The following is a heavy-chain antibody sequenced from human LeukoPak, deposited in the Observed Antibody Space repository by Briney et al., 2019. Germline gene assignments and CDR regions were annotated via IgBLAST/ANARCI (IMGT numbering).Heavy chain of an antibody. Sequence: PGGSLRLSCAASGFTFSSYGMNWVRQAPGKGLEWVSFIIGGGGTTHYADSVEGRFTISRDNSKNTLYLQMNSLRAEDTAVYYCAKEFGHEFQTRGFDYWGQGTLVTVSS. V-gene: IGHV3-23*01. CDR3: AKEFGHEFQTRGFDY. D-gene: IGHD3-10*01. J-gene: IGHJ4*02. CDR1: GFTFSSYG. CDR2: IIGGGGTT.